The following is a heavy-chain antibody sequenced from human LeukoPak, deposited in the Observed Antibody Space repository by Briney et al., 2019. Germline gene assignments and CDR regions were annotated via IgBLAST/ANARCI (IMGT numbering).Heavy chain of an antibody. Sequence: SETLSLTCTVSDGSISSYYWSWIRQPPGKGLEWIGYIYYSGGTNYNPSLKSRVTISVDTSKNQFSLKLSSVTAADTAVYYCARVYYSNSYDYWYFDLWGRGTLVTVSS. CDR2: IYYSGGT. CDR1: DGSISSYY. CDR3: ARVYYSNSYDYWYFDL. J-gene: IGHJ2*01. V-gene: IGHV4-59*01. D-gene: IGHD6-13*01.